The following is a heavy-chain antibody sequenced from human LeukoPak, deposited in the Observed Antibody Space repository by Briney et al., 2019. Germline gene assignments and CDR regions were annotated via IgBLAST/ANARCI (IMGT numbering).Heavy chain of an antibody. D-gene: IGHD2-15*01. CDR3: AKDDHRYCSGGSCYSNF. V-gene: IGHV3-23*01. J-gene: IGHJ4*02. CDR1: GFTFSSYA. CDR2: ISGSGGST. Sequence: GGSLRLFCAASGFTFSSYAMSWVRQAPGKGLEWVSAISGSGGSTYYADSVKGRFTISRDNSKNTLYLQMNSLRAEDTAVYYCAKDDHRYCSGGSCYSNFWGQGTLVTVSS.